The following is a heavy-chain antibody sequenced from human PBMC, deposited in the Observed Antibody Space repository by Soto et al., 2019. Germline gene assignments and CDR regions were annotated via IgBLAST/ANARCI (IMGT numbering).Heavy chain of an antibody. CDR1: GGTFSSYT. Sequence: QVQLVQSGAEVKKPGSSVKVSCKASGGTFSSYTISWVRQAPGQGLEWMGRIIPILGIANYAQKFQGRVTITADKSTSTAYMELCSLRSEDTAVYYCARGIVVVTAARNNWFDPWGQGTLVTVSS. CDR3: ARGIVVVTAARNNWFDP. CDR2: IIPILGIA. J-gene: IGHJ5*02. V-gene: IGHV1-69*02. D-gene: IGHD2-2*01.